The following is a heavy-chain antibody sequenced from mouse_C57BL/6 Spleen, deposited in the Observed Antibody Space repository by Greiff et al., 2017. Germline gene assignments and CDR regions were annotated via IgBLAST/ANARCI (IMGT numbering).Heavy chain of an antibody. D-gene: IGHD1-1*01. J-gene: IGHJ2*01. Sequence: VKLQESGPELVKPGASVKISCKASGYAFSSSWMNWVKQRPGKGLEWIGRIYPGDGDTNYNGKFKGKATLTADKSSSTAYMQLSSLTSADSAVYFCARSDYYYGPYFDYWGQGTTLTVSS. CDR3: ARSDYYYGPYFDY. CDR2: IYPGDGDT. CDR1: GYAFSSSW. V-gene: IGHV1-82*01.